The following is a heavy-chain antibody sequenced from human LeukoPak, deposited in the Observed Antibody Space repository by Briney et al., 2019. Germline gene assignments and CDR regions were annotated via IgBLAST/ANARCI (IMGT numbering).Heavy chain of an antibody. D-gene: IGHD3-10*02. CDR2: VKQNGNEK. CDR3: AELGITMIGGV. CDR1: GFTFSSYW. J-gene: IGHJ6*04. Sequence: GGSLRLSCAASGFTFSSYWMSWVRQAPGKGLEWVANVKQNGNEKNYVDSVKGRFTISRDNAKNSLYLQMNSLRAEDTAVYYCAELGITMIGGVWGKGTTVTISA. V-gene: IGHV3-7*01.